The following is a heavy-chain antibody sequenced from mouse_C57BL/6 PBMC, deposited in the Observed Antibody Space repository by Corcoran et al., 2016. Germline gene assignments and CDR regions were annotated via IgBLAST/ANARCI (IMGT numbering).Heavy chain of an antibody. V-gene: IGHV1-19*01. J-gene: IGHJ4*01. CDR3: AIYYYGLYAMDY. CDR2: INPYNGGT. CDR1: GYTFTDYY. D-gene: IGHD1-1*01. Sequence: EVQLQQSGPVLVKPGASVKMSCKASGYTFTDYYMNWVKQSHGKSLEWIGVINPYNGGTSYNQKFKGKATLTVDKSSSTAYMELNSLTSEDSAVYYCAIYYYGLYAMDYWGQGTSVTVSS.